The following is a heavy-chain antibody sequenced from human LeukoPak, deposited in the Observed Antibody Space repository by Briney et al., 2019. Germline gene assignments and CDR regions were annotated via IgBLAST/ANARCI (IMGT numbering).Heavy chain of an antibody. D-gene: IGHD3-10*01. Sequence: PSETLSLTCTVSGGSISSYYWSWIRQPPGKGLEWIGYIYYSGSTNYNPSLKSRVTISVDTSKNQFSLKLSSVTAADTAVYYCARAITMVRGANLNWFGPWGQGTLVTVSS. CDR1: GGSISSYY. CDR2: IYYSGST. CDR3: ARAITMVRGANLNWFGP. V-gene: IGHV4-59*08. J-gene: IGHJ5*02.